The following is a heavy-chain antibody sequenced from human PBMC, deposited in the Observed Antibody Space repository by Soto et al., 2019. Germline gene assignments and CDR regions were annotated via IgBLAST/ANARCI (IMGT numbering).Heavy chain of an antibody. CDR3: SSTPAATNYYYYGMDV. V-gene: IGHV3-15*01. CDR2: IKSKTDGGTT. D-gene: IGHD2-2*01. J-gene: IGHJ6*02. CDR1: GFTFSNAW. Sequence: GGSLRLSCAASGFTFSNAWMSWVRQAPGKGLEWVGRIKSKTDGGTTDYAAPVKGRFAISRDDSKNTLYLQMNSLKTEDTAVYYCSSTPAATNYYYYGMDVWGQGTTVTVSS.